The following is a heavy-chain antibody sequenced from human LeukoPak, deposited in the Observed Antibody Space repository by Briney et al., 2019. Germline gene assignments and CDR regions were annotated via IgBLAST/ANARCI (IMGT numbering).Heavy chain of an antibody. CDR1: GYSFTSYG. CDR3: AREEITTWFDP. D-gene: IGHD4-4*01. J-gene: IGHJ5*02. CDR2: ISAYNGNT. Sequence: GESLKISCKGSGYSFTSYGISWVRQAPGQGLEWMGWISAYNGNTNYAQKLQGRVTMTTDTSTSTAYMELRSLRSDDTAVYYCAREEITTWFDPWGQGTLVTVSS. V-gene: IGHV1-18*01.